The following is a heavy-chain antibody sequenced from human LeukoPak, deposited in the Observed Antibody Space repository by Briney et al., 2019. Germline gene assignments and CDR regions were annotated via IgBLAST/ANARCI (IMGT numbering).Heavy chain of an antibody. CDR1: GGSISSSSYY. Sequence: PSETLSLTCTVSGGSISSSSYYWGWIRQPPGKGLEWIGSIYYSGSTYYNPSLKSRATMSVDTSKNQFSLKLSSVTAADTAMYYCTAGYSYDLFDYWGQGTLVTVSS. D-gene: IGHD5-18*01. V-gene: IGHV4-39*07. J-gene: IGHJ4*02. CDR3: TAGYSYDLFDY. CDR2: IYYSGST.